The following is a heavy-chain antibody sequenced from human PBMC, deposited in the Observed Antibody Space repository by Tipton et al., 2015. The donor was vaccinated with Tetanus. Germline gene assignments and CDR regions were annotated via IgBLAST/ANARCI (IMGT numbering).Heavy chain of an antibody. Sequence: SLRLSCAASGFTFADYAMSWFRQAPGKGLEWVANIKEDGSDKNYVDSVRGRFTISRDNAKNSLYLQMNSLRVEDTAVYYCAREYSWSGRDYWGQGTLVTVSS. V-gene: IGHV3-7*03. CDR2: IKEDGSDK. J-gene: IGHJ4*02. CDR3: AREYSWSGRDY. CDR1: GFTFADYA. D-gene: IGHD5-18*01.